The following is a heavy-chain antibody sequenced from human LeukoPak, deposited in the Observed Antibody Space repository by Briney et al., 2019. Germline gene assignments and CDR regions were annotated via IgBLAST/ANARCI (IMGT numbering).Heavy chain of an antibody. V-gene: IGHV1-18*01. CDR3: AGDDYGDYDY. D-gene: IGHD4-17*01. J-gene: IGHJ4*02. CDR1: GYTFTSYG. CDR2: ISAYNGNT. Sequence: ASVKVSCTASGYTFTSYGISWVRQAPGQGLEWMGWISAYNGNTNYAQKLQGRVTMTTDTSASTAYMELSSLRSEDTAVYYCAGDDYGDYDYWGQGTLVTVSS.